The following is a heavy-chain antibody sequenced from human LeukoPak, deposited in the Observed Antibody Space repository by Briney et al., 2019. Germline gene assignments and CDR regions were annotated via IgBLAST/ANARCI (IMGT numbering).Heavy chain of an antibody. V-gene: IGHV4-31*03. J-gene: IGHJ5*02. Sequence: SETLSLTCTVSGGSISSGGYYWSWIRQHPGKGLEWIGYIYYSGSTYYNPSLKSRVTISVDTSKNQFSLKLSSMTAADTAVYYCARYPPEDFWSGYYTGETNWFDPWGQGTLVTVSS. CDR1: GGSISSGGYY. CDR3: ARYPPEDFWSGYYTGETNWFDP. D-gene: IGHD3-3*01. CDR2: IYYSGST.